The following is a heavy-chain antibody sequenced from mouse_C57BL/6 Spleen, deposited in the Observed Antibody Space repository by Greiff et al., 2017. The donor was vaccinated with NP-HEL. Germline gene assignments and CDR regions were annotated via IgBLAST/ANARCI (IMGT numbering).Heavy chain of an antibody. CDR3: ARWDWDEGYFDV. CDR1: GYAFSSSW. Sequence: VKLMESGPELVKPGASVKISCKASGYAFSSSWMNWVKQRPGKGLEWIGRIYPGDGDTNYNGKFKGKATLTADKSSSTAYMQLSSLTSEDSAVYFCARWDWDEGYFDVWGTGTTVTVSS. V-gene: IGHV1-82*01. J-gene: IGHJ1*03. D-gene: IGHD4-1*01. CDR2: IYPGDGDT.